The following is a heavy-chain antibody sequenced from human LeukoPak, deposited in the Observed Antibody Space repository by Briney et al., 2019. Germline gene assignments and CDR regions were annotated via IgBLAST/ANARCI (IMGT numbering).Heavy chain of an antibody. CDR3: ARDRTVSTGIDF. J-gene: IGHJ4*02. D-gene: IGHD4-17*01. V-gene: IGHV3-7*01. Sequence: GGSLRLSCAASGFTFSSYWMSWVRQAPGKGLEWVANIKQDGSEKYYVDPVKGRFTISRDNAKNSLYLQMNNLRVEATALYFCARDRTVSTGIDFWGQGALVTVSS. CDR2: IKQDGSEK. CDR1: GFTFSSYW.